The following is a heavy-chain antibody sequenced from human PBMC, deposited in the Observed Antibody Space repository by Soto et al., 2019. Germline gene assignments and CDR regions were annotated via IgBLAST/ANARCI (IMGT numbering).Heavy chain of an antibody. CDR1: GFTFSSYS. Sequence: EVQLVESGGGLVKPGGSLRLSCAASGFTFSSYSMNWVRQAPGKGLEWVSSISSSSSYIYYADSVKGRVTISRDNAKNSLYLQMNSLRAEDTAVYYCATPKSYDSSGYSAYWGQGTLVTVSS. J-gene: IGHJ4*02. V-gene: IGHV3-21*01. CDR2: ISSSSSYI. D-gene: IGHD3-22*01. CDR3: ATPKSYDSSGYSAY.